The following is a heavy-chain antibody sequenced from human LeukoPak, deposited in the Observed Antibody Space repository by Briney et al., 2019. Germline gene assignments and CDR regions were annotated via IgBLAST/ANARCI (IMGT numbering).Heavy chain of an antibody. CDR3: AKHSLPWMDGMDV. CDR1: VFTFSSYA. J-gene: IGHJ6*02. Sequence: PGGSLRLSCAPSVFTFSSYAMSCVPQALEKRLECVSAISGSGGSTHYADSVKGRFTISRDNSKNTLYLQMNSLRAEDTAVYYCAKHSLPWMDGMDVWGQGTTVTVSS. D-gene: IGHD1-1*01. V-gene: IGHV3-23*01. CDR2: ISGSGGST.